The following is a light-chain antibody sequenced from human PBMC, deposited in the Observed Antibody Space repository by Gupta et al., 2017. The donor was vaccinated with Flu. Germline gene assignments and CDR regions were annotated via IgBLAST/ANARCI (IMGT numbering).Light chain of an antibody. V-gene: IGKV1-12*01. CDR2: DAS. CDR3: QKTNSFPRT. J-gene: IGKJ4*01. Sequence: DIQMTQSPSSVSASVGDRVTITCRASQGISNWLAWYQQRPGKAPNLLIYDASNLQSGVPSRFSGSRSGTEFSLTISRLQPEDFATYYCQKTNSFPRTFGGGTKVEIK. CDR1: QGISNW.